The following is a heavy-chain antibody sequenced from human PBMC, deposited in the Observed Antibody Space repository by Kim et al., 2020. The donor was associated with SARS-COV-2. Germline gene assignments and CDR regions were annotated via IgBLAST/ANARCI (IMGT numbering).Heavy chain of an antibody. D-gene: IGHD2-21*02. Sequence: KFTGRVTMTRDTATSTVYMELSSLRSEDTAVYYCARAAYCGGDCETPFDYWGQGTLVTVSS. CDR3: ARAAYCGGDCETPFDY. J-gene: IGHJ4*02. V-gene: IGHV1-46*01.